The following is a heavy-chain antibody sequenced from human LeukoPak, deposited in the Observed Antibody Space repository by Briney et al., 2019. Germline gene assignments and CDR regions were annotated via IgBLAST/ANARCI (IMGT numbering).Heavy chain of an antibody. Sequence: GASVKVSCKASGGTFSSYAISWVRQAPGQGLEWMGRIIPIFGTANYAQKFQGRVTITTDESTSTAYMELSSLRSEDTAVYYCARDLPDWLPHGVQPPAYYYYYMDVWGKGTTVTVSS. CDR3: ARDLPDWLPHGVQPPAYYYYYMDV. CDR2: IIPIFGTA. J-gene: IGHJ6*03. V-gene: IGHV1-69*05. CDR1: GGTFSSYA. D-gene: IGHD3-9*01.